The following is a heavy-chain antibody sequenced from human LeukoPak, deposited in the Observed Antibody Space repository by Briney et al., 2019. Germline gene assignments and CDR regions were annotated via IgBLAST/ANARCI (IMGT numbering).Heavy chain of an antibody. CDR1: GFAFNDYY. J-gene: IGHJ4*02. V-gene: IGHV3-7*01. CDR3: ARVWSSGYTKDY. Sequence: GGSLRLSCAASGFAFNDYYMSWVRQAPGKGLEWVANINQDGSDKYYVDSVKGRFTISRDNAKKSVYLQMNSLRAEDTAVYYCARVWSSGYTKDYWGQGTLVTVSS. D-gene: IGHD3-22*01. CDR2: INQDGSDK.